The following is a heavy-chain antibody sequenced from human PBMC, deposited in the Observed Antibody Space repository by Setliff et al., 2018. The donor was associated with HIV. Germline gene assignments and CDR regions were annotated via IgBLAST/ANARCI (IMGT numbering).Heavy chain of an antibody. Sequence: PSETLSLTCTVSGDSISRDFYYWNWIRQPAGKGLEWIGHIYTNGRTHYNPSLKSRVTISMDTSKNQFPLKLSSVTAADTAVYYCARNDAFDIWGQGTLVTVSS. CDR3: ARNDAFDI. J-gene: IGHJ3*02. V-gene: IGHV4-61*09. CDR2: IYTNGRT. CDR1: GDSISRDFYY.